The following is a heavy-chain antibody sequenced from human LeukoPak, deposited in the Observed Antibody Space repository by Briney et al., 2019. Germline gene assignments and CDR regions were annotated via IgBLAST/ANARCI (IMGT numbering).Heavy chain of an antibody. CDR3: ARQPGALGFLGCSLGL. CDR2: ISAYNGNT. V-gene: IGHV1-18*01. Sequence: ASVKVSCKASGYTFTSYGISWVRQAPGQGLEWMGWISAYNGNTNYAQKLQGRVTMTTDTSTSTAYMELRSLRSDDTAVYYCARQPGALGFLGCSLGLWGQGTLVTVSS. J-gene: IGHJ4*02. D-gene: IGHD3-3*01. CDR1: GYTFTSYG.